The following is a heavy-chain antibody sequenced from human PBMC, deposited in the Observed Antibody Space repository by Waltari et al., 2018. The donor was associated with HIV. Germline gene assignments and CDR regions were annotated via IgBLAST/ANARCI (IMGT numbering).Heavy chain of an antibody. CDR1: GYTFTSYA. CDR3: ARDLGYSSSWPGGWFDP. V-gene: IGHV1-3*01. J-gene: IGHJ5*02. D-gene: IGHD6-13*01. CDR2: INGGNGNT. Sequence: QVQLVQSGAEVKKPGASVKVSCKASGYTFTSYAMHWVRQAPGQRLEWMGWINGGNGNTKYSQKFQGRVTITRDTSASTAYMELSSLRSEDTAVYYCARDLGYSSSWPGGWFDPWGQGTLVTVSS.